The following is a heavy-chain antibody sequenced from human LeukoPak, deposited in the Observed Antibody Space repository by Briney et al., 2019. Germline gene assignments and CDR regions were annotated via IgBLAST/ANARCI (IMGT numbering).Heavy chain of an antibody. J-gene: IGHJ4*02. CDR1: GFIFSSYA. Sequence: PGGSLRLSCSVSGFIFSSYAMHWVRQAPGKGLEWVAVISYDGNDKYYADSVKGRFTISRDSSENTLLLQMSNLRIEDTAVYYCAREWGNSGFDYWGQGTLVTVSS. CDR2: ISYDGNDK. D-gene: IGHD6-25*01. CDR3: AREWGNSGFDY. V-gene: IGHV3-30-3*01.